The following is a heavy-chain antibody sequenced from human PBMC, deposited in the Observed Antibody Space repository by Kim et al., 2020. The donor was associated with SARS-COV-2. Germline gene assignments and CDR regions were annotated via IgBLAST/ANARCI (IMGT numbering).Heavy chain of an antibody. CDR1: GGSISSSSYY. J-gene: IGHJ3*02. V-gene: IGHV4-39*07. CDR2: IYYSGST. Sequence: SETLSLICTVSGGSISSSSYYWGWIRQPPGKGLEWIGSIYYSGSTYYNPSLKSRVTISVDTSKNQFSLKLSSVTAADTAVYYCARDDRELLYHPDAFDIWGQGTMVTVSS. CDR3: ARDDRELLYHPDAFDI. D-gene: IGHD1-26*01.